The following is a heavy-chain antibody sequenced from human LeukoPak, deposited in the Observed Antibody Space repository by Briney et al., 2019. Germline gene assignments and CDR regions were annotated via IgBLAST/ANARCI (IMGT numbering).Heavy chain of an antibody. Sequence: SETLSLTCTVSGGSISSYYWSWIRQPAGKGLEWIGRLYTSGSTNYNPSLRSRVTMSVDTSKNQFSLKLTSMTAADTAVYYCARGGSSGYYYGWGQGTLVTVSS. CDR2: LYTSGST. J-gene: IGHJ4*02. D-gene: IGHD3-22*01. CDR3: ARGGSSGYYYG. V-gene: IGHV4-4*07. CDR1: GGSISSYY.